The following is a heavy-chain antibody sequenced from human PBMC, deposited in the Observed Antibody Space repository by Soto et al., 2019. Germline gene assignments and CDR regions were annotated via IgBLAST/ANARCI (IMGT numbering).Heavy chain of an antibody. D-gene: IGHD6-13*01. CDR1: GGSISSYY. J-gene: IGHJ4*02. V-gene: IGHV4-59*01. CDR2: IYYSGST. CDR3: ARGVYSSSWPSHYSSVY. Sequence: SETLSLTCTVSGGSISSYYWSWIRQPPGKGLEWIGYIYYSGSTNYNPSLKSRVTISVDTSKNQFSLKLSSVTAADTAVYYCARGVYSSSWPSHYSSVYWGQGTLVTVFS.